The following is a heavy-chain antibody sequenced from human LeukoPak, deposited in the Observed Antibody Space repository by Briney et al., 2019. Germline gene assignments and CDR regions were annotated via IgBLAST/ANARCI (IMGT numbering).Heavy chain of an antibody. V-gene: IGHV1-69*06. CDR3: ATSPYYYYMDV. D-gene: IGHD1-7*01. J-gene: IGHJ6*03. CDR1: GGTFSSYA. Sequence: EASVKVSCKASGGTFSSYAISWVRQAPGQGLEWMGGIIPIFGTANYAQKFQGRVTMTEDTSADTAYMELSSLRSEDTAVYYCATSPYYYYMDVWGKGTTVTVSS. CDR2: IIPIFGTA.